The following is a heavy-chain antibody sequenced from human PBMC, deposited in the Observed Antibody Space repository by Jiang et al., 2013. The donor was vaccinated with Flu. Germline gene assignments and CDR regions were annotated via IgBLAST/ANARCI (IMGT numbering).Heavy chain of an antibody. CDR3: ARASLTALRNYYDSSGYMDGEGYFDY. CDR2: INPSGGST. J-gene: IGHJ4*02. V-gene: IGHV1-46*03. CDR1: GYTFTSYY. D-gene: IGHD3-22*01. Sequence: CKASGYTFTSYYMHWVRQAPGQGLEWMGIINPSGGSTSYAQKFQGRVTMTRDTSTSTVYMELSSLRSEDTAVYYCARASLTALRNYYDSSGYMDGEGYFDYWGQGTLVTVSS.